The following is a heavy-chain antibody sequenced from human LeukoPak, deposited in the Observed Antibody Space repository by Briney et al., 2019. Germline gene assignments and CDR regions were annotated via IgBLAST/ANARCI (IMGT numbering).Heavy chain of an antibody. Sequence: SETLSLTCAVYGGSFSGYYWSWIRQPPGKGLEWIGEINHSGSTNYNPSFKSRVTISVDTSKNQFSLKLSSVTAADTAVYYCARDRMYSSSNEDYFDYWGQGTLVTVSS. CDR3: ARDRMYSSSNEDYFDY. D-gene: IGHD6-6*01. CDR2: INHSGST. CDR1: GGSFSGYY. V-gene: IGHV4-34*01. J-gene: IGHJ4*02.